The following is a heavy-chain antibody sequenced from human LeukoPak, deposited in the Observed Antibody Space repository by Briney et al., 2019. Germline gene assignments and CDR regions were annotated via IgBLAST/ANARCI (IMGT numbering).Heavy chain of an antibody. Sequence: RSGGSLRLSCAASGFTVSSNYMSWVRLAPGKGLEWVSVIYSGGSTYYADSVKGRFTISRDNSKNTLYLQMNSLRAEDTAVYYCARAGDRPVLLYGMDVWGKGTTVTVSS. CDR3: ARAGDRPVLLYGMDV. D-gene: IGHD2-21*01. CDR1: GFTVSSNY. V-gene: IGHV3-53*01. CDR2: IYSGGST. J-gene: IGHJ6*04.